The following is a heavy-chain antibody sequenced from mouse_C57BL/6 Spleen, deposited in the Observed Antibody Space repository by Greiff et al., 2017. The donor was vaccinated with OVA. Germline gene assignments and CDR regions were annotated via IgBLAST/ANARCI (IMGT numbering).Heavy chain of an antibody. CDR3: ARDYYGSLYAMDY. V-gene: IGHV1-82*01. J-gene: IGHJ4*01. D-gene: IGHD1-1*01. Sequence: VQLKQSGPELVKPGASVKISCKASGYAFSSSWMNWVKQRPGKGLEWIGRIYPGDGDTNYNGKFKGKATLTADKSSSTAYMQLSSLTSEDSAVYFCARDYYGSLYAMDYWGQGTSVTVSS. CDR1: GYAFSSSW. CDR2: IYPGDGDT.